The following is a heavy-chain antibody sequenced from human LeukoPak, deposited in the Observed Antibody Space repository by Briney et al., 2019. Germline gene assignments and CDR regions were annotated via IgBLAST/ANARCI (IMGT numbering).Heavy chain of an antibody. V-gene: IGHV4-39*01. CDR1: GGSIGNSDYY. Sequence: SGTLSLSCSVSGGSIGNSDYYWGWVGQPPGKGLEWIGSIFYTGSTYYTPSLKSRVTMSVATSKNPFSLKLTSLTAADTAVYYCAALGERRGAYNWFDSWGQGTLVTVSS. CDR2: IFYTGST. CDR3: AALGERRGAYNWFDS. D-gene: IGHD3-16*01. J-gene: IGHJ5*01.